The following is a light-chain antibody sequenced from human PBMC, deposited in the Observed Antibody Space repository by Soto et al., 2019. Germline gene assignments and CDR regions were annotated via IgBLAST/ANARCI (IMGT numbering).Light chain of an antibody. CDR2: DAS. Sequence: ESVLTQSPGTLSLSPGARATLSCRASQSVSNNYLAWYQHKPGQAPRLLIYDASNRATGIPARFSASGSETAFTLTISSLEPEDFAVYYCQQRSSRTREIGFRQGTRLEI. CDR3: QQRSSRTREIG. V-gene: IGKV3-11*01. CDR1: QSVSNNY. J-gene: IGKJ5*01.